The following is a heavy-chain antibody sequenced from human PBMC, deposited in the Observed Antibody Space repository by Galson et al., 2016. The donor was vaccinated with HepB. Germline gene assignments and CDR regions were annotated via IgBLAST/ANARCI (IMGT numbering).Heavy chain of an antibody. Sequence: SLRLSCAASGFTFSNYAMSWVRQAPGKGLEWVSAINFNSGSTYYADSVKGRFTISRDKSKNTLYLQMKSLRAEDTAVYYCAKTRWAIGRFDYWGQGTRVTVSS. CDR3: AKTRWAIGRFDY. D-gene: IGHD6-13*01. CDR2: INFNSGST. CDR1: GFTFSNYA. V-gene: IGHV3-23*01. J-gene: IGHJ4*02.